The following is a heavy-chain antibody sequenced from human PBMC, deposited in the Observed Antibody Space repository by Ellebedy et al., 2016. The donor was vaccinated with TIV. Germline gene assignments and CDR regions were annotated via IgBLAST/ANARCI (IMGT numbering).Heavy chain of an antibody. J-gene: IGHJ4*02. Sequence: GESLKISXVASGFTFTTYAMSWVRQAPGKGLEWVSAISGSGDSTYYVDSVRGRFTISRDNAKNSLYLQMNSLRAEDTAVYYCARVEPFYCSSTSCKNLGSDYWGQGTLVTVSS. CDR2: ISGSGDST. CDR3: ARVEPFYCSSTSCKNLGSDY. V-gene: IGHV3-23*01. D-gene: IGHD2-2*01. CDR1: GFTFTTYA.